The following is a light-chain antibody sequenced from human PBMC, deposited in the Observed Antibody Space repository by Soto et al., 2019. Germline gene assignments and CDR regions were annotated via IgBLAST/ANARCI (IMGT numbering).Light chain of an antibody. CDR3: CSYAGSSTYV. Sequence: QAARTPPASVCVSPGQAITISYTGTSSDVGSYNLVSWYQQHPGKAPKVMLYEVSKRPPGVSNRFSGSKSGNTASLTISGLQAEDEADYYCCSYAGSSTYVFGTGTKVTV. J-gene: IGLJ1*01. CDR2: EVS. CDR1: SSDVGSYNL. V-gene: IGLV2-23*02.